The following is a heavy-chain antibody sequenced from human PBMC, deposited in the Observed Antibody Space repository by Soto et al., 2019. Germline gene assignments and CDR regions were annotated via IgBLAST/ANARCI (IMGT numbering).Heavy chain of an antibody. CDR3: AREYGSGSWVGYYYYGMDV. J-gene: IGHJ6*02. D-gene: IGHD3-10*01. Sequence: SETLSLTCTVSGGSVSSGSYYWSWIRQPPGKGLEWIGYIYYSGSTNYHPSLKSRVTIAADTSKNQFSLKLSSVTAADTAVYYCAREYGSGSWVGYYYYGMDVWGQGTTVTVSS. CDR1: GGSVSSGSYY. V-gene: IGHV4-61*01. CDR2: IYYSGST.